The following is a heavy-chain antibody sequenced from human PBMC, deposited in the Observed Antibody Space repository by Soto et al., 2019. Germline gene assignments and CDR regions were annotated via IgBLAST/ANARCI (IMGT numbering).Heavy chain of an antibody. CDR3: ARRISWNCFVP. CDR1: GGSISSSRSY. Sequence: SETLSLTCTVSGGSISSSRSYWGWIRQPPGKGLEWIGNMYYSGSAYYNPSLKSRVTISVDTSKNQFSLKLGSVTAADTAVYYCARRISWNCFVPRGQGTLVTVSS. J-gene: IGHJ5*02. V-gene: IGHV4-39*01. CDR2: MYYSGSA.